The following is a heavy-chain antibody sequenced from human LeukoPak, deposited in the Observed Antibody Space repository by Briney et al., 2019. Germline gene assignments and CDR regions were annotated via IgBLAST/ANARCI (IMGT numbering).Heavy chain of an antibody. CDR1: GFTFSSYA. D-gene: IGHD6-19*01. Sequence: GGSLRLSCAASGFTFSSYAMSWVRQAPGKGLEWVSTISGSGGSTYYADSVKGRFTISRDDSKNTLYLQMYSLRAEDTAVYYCAKPGYSSGWYLSDYWGQGTLVTVSS. CDR2: ISGSGGST. CDR3: AKPGYSSGWYLSDY. V-gene: IGHV3-23*01. J-gene: IGHJ4*02.